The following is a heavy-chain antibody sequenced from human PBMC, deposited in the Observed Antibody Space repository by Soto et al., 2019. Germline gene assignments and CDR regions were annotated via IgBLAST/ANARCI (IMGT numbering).Heavy chain of an antibody. J-gene: IGHJ4*02. V-gene: IGHV4-34*01. CDR1: GGSFSGYY. Sequence: SETLSLTCAVYGGSFSGYYWSWIRQPPGKGLEWIGEINHSGSTNYNPSLKSRVTISVDTSKNQFSLKLSSVTAADTAVYYCARASIGIRGVTFRYWGQGTLVTVSS. CDR2: INHSGST. CDR3: ARASIGIRGVTFRY. D-gene: IGHD3-10*01.